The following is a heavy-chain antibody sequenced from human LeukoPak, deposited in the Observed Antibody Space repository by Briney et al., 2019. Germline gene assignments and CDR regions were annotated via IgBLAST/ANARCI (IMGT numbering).Heavy chain of an antibody. Sequence: ASVKVSCKAAGYTFTSYYMHWVRQAPGQGLEWMGIINPSGGSTSYAQKFQGRVNMTRDMSTSTVYMELNSLRSEDTAVYYCARVPQRKFDPWGQGTLVTVSS. V-gene: IGHV1-46*01. J-gene: IGHJ5*02. CDR2: INPSGGST. CDR3: ARVPQRKFDP. CDR1: GYTFTSYY. D-gene: IGHD6-25*01.